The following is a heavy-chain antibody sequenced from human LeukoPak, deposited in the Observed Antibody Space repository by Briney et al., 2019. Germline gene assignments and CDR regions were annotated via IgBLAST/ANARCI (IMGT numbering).Heavy chain of an antibody. V-gene: IGHV1-18*01. CDR3: TRAPPGMTMMTDY. Sequence: ASVRVSCKASGYTFTNYHIAWVRQAPGQGLXXXGWVSTNDGNXXXXXXXXXXXXMTTXXXXSXXYXELRSLTSDDTAVYYCTRAPPGMTMMTDYWGQGTLVTVSS. CDR1: GYTFTNYH. D-gene: IGHD3-22*01. J-gene: IGHJ4*02. CDR2: VSTNDGNX.